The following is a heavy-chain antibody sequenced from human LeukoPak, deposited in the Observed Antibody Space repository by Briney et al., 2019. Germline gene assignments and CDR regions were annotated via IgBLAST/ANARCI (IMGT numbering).Heavy chain of an antibody. CDR2: IHNNRGT. Sequence: SETLSLTCTVSGASITSDIFYWNWIRQSPGKGLEWIGDIHNNRGTSYYPSLESRLTISVDPSENKFFLKMTSVTDADTATYYRGKVGGNTNSWGQGTLVTVSS. D-gene: IGHD4-23*01. CDR1: GASITSDIFY. V-gene: IGHV4-30-4*03. CDR3: GKVGGNTNS. J-gene: IGHJ4*02.